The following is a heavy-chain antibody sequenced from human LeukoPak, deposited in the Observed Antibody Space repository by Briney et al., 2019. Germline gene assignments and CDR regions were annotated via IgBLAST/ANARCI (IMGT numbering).Heavy chain of an antibody. CDR2: ISGSGGST. CDR1: GFTFSSYA. D-gene: IGHD2-2*01. CDR3: AKEQRQLLSNDYHYYYYMDV. V-gene: IGHV3-23*01. J-gene: IGHJ6*03. Sequence: GGCLRLSCAASGFTFSSYAMSWVRQAPGKGLEWVSAISGSGGSTYYADSVKGRFTISRDNSKNTLYLQMNSLRAEDTGVYYCAKEQRQLLSNDYHYYYYMDVWGKGTTVTVSS.